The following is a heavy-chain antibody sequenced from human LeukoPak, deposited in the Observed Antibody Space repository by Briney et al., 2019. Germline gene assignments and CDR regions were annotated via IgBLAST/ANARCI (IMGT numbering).Heavy chain of an antibody. CDR1: GFIFSSYG. V-gene: IGHV3-30*02. CDR3: ARGVRDILSGYYTDYYFYYMDV. Sequence: PGGSLRLSCAASGFIFSSYGMHWVRQAPDKGLEWVAFTRYDGSRKYYADSVKGRFTISRDNSKNTLYLQMNSLRAEDTAVYYCARGVRDILSGYYTDYYFYYMDVWGKGTTVTVSS. J-gene: IGHJ6*03. CDR2: TRYDGSRK. D-gene: IGHD3-9*01.